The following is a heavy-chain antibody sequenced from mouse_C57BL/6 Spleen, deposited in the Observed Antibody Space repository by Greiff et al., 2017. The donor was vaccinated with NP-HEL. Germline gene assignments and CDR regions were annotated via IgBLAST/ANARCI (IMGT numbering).Heavy chain of an antibody. Sequence: VKLQESGAELARPGASVKLSCKASGYTFTSYGISWVKQRTGQGLEWIGEIYPRSGNTYYNEKFKGKATLTADKSSSTAYMELRSLTSEDSAVYFCARGESLYAMDYWGQGTSVTVSS. CDR2: IYPRSGNT. CDR3: ARGESLYAMDY. CDR1: GYTFTSYG. J-gene: IGHJ4*01. V-gene: IGHV1-81*01.